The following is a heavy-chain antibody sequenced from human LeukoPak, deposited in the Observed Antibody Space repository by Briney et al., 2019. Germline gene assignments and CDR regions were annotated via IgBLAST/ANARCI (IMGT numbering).Heavy chain of an antibody. Sequence: ASVEVSCKASGGTFSSYAISWVRQAPGQGLEWMGWVNPNSGGTNYAQKFQGRVTMTRDTSISTAYMEMKRVTSDDTAVYYCARGAEAETSPLDFWGQGTLVIVS. D-gene: IGHD6-13*01. CDR2: VNPNSGGT. CDR3: ARGAEAETSPLDF. V-gene: IGHV1-2*02. CDR1: GGTFSSYA. J-gene: IGHJ4*02.